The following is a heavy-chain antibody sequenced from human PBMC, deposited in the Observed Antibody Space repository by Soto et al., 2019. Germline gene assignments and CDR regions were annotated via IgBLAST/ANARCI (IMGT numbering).Heavy chain of an antibody. D-gene: IGHD3-3*01. V-gene: IGHV3-30*18. J-gene: IGHJ6*02. Sequence: GGSLRLSCAASGFTFSSYGMHWVRQSPGKGLEWVAVISYDGSNKYYADSVKGRFTISRDNSKNTLYLQMNSLRAEDTAVYYCAKDTRITIFGVVYYYYGMDVWGQGTTVTVSS. CDR2: ISYDGSNK. CDR3: AKDTRITIFGVVYYYYGMDV. CDR1: GFTFSSYG.